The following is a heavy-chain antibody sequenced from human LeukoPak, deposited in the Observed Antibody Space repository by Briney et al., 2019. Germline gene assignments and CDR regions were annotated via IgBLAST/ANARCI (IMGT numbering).Heavy chain of an antibody. CDR1: GFAFSGYA. CDR2: ISYDGSKK. V-gene: IGHV3-30*04. D-gene: IGHD3-10*01. CDR3: ARERVSSGPPGE. Sequence: GRSLRLSCAASGFAFSGYATHWVRQAPGKGLEWVAVISYDGSKKYYADSVKGRFTISRDNSKNTLYLQMNSLRAEDTAVYYCARERVSSGPPGEWGQGTLVTVSS. J-gene: IGHJ4*02.